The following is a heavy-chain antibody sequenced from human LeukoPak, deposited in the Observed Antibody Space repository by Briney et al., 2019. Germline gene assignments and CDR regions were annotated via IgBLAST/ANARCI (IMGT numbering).Heavy chain of an antibody. CDR3: ARDREGYYDSSGYYSPYYFDY. J-gene: IGHJ4*02. D-gene: IGHD3-22*01. CDR2: ISYDGSNK. V-gene: IGHV3-30-3*01. Sequence: PGRSLRLSCAASGFTFSSYAMHWVRQAPGKGLEWVAVISYDGSNKYYADSVKGRFTISRDNSKNTLYLQMNSLRAEDTAVYYCARDREGYYDSSGYYSPYYFDYWGQGTLVTVSS. CDR1: GFTFSSYA.